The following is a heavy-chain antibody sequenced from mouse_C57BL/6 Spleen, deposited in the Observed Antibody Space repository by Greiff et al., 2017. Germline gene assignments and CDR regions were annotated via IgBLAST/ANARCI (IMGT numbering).Heavy chain of an antibody. V-gene: IGHV1-80*01. CDR3: ARDYSPYAMDY. Sequence: VMLVESGAELVKPGASVKISCKASGYAFSSYWMNWVKQRPGKGLEWIGQIYPGDGDTNYNGKFKGKATLTADKSSSTAYMQLSSLTSEDSAVYFCARDYSPYAMDYWGQGTSVTVSS. J-gene: IGHJ4*01. CDR2: IYPGDGDT. CDR1: GYAFSSYW. D-gene: IGHD2-12*01.